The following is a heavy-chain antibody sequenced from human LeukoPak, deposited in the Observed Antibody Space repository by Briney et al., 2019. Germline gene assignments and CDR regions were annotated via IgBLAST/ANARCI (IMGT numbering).Heavy chain of an antibody. CDR3: ATAPGIAVAGPRYFDL. J-gene: IGHJ2*01. D-gene: IGHD6-19*01. CDR1: GDSISSYY. V-gene: IGHV4-4*07. Sequence: SETLSLTCTVSGDSISSYYWTWIRQPAGKGLEWIGRIYASGTTNYNPSLKSRVTMSVDTSKNQFSLKLSSVTAADTAVYYCATAPGIAVAGPRYFDLWGRGTLVTVSS. CDR2: IYASGTT.